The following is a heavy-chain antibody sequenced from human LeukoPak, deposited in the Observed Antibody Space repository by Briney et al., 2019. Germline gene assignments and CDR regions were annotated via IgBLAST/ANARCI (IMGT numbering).Heavy chain of an antibody. CDR2: IYSGGST. CDR3: ARDLTSIAAAEDYYYYGMDV. Sequence: GGSLRLSCAASGFTVSSNYMSWVRQAPGKGLEWVSVIYSGGSTYYADSVKGRFTISRDNSKNTLYLQMNSLRAEDTAVYYCARDLTSIAAAEDYYYYGMDVWGQGTTVTVSS. J-gene: IGHJ6*02. D-gene: IGHD6-13*01. CDR1: GFTVSSNY. V-gene: IGHV3-66*01.